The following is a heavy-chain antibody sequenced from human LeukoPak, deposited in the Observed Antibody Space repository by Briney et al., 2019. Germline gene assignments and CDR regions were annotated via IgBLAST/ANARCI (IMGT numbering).Heavy chain of an antibody. Sequence: ASVKVSCKASGGTFSSYAISWVRQAPGQGLEWMGGIIPIFGTTNYAQKFQGRVTITTDESTSTAYMELSSLRSEDTAVYYCARAVGYYDSSGYDYYXYYMXXWGKGTTVTVX. V-gene: IGHV1-69*05. D-gene: IGHD3-22*01. CDR1: GGTFSSYA. J-gene: IGHJ6*03. CDR3: ARAVGYYDSSGYDYYXYYMXX. CDR2: IIPIFGTT.